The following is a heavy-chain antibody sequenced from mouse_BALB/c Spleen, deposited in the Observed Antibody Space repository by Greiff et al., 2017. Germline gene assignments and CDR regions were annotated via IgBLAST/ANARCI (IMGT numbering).Heavy chain of an antibody. J-gene: IGHJ2*01. Sequence: VQLQQSGAELVRSGASVKLSCTASGFNIKDYYMHWVKQRPEQGLEWIGWIDPENGDTEYAPKFQGKATMTADTSSNTAYLQLSSLTSEDTAVYYCNAYGNHFDYWGQGTTLTVSS. D-gene: IGHD2-1*01. V-gene: IGHV14-4*02. CDR1: GFNIKDYY. CDR2: IDPENGDT. CDR3: NAYGNHFDY.